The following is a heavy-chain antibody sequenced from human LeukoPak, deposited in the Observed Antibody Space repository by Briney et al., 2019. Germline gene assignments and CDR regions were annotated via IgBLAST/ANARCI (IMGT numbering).Heavy chain of an antibody. CDR3: ARGGPYSGSLLRAFDI. Sequence: SETLSLTCTVSGGSIISGGHYWSWVRQHPGKGLEWIGYIYYSGSTYYNPSLESRLTISLDTSKNQFSLNLNSLTAADTAVYYCARGGPYSGSLLRAFDIWGQGTMVTVSS. J-gene: IGHJ3*02. V-gene: IGHV4-31*03. D-gene: IGHD1-26*01. CDR2: IYYSGST. CDR1: GGSIISGGHY.